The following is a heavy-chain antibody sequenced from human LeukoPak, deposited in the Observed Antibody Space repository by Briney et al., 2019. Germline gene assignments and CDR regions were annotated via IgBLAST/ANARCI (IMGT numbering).Heavy chain of an antibody. Sequence: SETLSLTCTVSGYSISSGYFWSWIRQPPGKGLEWIGGINHSGSTNYNPSLKSRVTISVDTSKNQFSLKLSSVTAADTAVYYCARRSSSGWYARWGQGTLVTVSS. CDR3: ARRSSSGWYAR. V-gene: IGHV4-38-2*02. CDR1: GYSISSGYF. CDR2: INHSGST. D-gene: IGHD6-19*01. J-gene: IGHJ4*02.